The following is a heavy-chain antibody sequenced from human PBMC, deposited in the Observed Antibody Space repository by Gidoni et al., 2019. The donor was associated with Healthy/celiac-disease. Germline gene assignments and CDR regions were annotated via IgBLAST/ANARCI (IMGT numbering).Heavy chain of an antibody. CDR3: ARRRRGFDY. Sequence: QLQLQESGPGLVKPSKPLSLPCTVSGGSISSSSYYWGWIRQPPGKGLEWIGSIYYSGSTYYNPSLKSRVTISVDTSKNQFSLKLSSVTAADTAVYYCARRRRGFDYWGQGTLVTVSS. CDR2: IYYSGST. V-gene: IGHV4-39*01. CDR1: GGSISSSSYY. J-gene: IGHJ4*02.